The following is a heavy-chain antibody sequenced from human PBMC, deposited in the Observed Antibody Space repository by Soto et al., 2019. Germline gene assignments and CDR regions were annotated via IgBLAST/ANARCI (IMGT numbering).Heavy chain of an antibody. V-gene: IGHV1-3*01. J-gene: IGHJ4*02. D-gene: IGHD5-12*01. CDR2: INAGNGNT. CDR3: ARGGGYRYIETVDY. CDR1: GYTFTSYA. Sequence: GASVKVTCKASGYTFTSYAMHWVRQAPGQRLEWMGWINAGNGNTKYSQKFRGRVTITRDTSASTAFMELSSLRSEDTAVYYCARGGGYRYIETVDYWGLGALVTVSS.